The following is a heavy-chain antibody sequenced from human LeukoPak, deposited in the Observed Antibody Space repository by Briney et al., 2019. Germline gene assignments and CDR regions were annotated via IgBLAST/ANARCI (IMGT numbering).Heavy chain of an antibody. J-gene: IGHJ5*02. CDR3: ARDKGYDILTGYYFDP. CDR1: GGSISSGDYY. Sequence: SETLSLTCTVSGGSISSGDYYWSWIRQPPGKGLEWIGYIYYSGSTYCNPSLKSRVTISVDTSKNQFSLKLSSVTAADTAVYYCARDKGYDILTGYYFDPWGQGTLVTVSS. V-gene: IGHV4-30-4*01. CDR2: IYYSGST. D-gene: IGHD3-9*01.